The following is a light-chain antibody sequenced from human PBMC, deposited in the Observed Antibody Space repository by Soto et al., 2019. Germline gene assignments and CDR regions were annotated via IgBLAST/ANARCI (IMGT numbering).Light chain of an antibody. V-gene: IGKV3-15*01. CDR2: DAS. J-gene: IGKJ1*01. CDR3: QQYNKWPPVT. Sequence: EIVMTQSPATLSVSPGERATLSCRASQSISSNLAWYQQKPGQAPRLLIYDASTRATGIPARFSGSGSGTEFTLTISSLQSEDFAVYYCQQYNKWPPVTFGQGTKVEI. CDR1: QSISSN.